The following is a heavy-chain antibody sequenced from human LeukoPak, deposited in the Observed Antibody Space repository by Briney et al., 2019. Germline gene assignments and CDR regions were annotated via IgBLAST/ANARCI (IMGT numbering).Heavy chain of an antibody. J-gene: IGHJ5*02. D-gene: IGHD3-22*01. Sequence: GGSLRLSCAASGFTFSSYSMNWVRQAPGKGLEWVSSISSSSSYTYYADSVKGRFTISRDNAKNSLYLQMNSLRAEDTAVYYCARNYYDSSGPSWFDPWGQGTLVTVSS. V-gene: IGHV3-21*01. CDR1: GFTFSSYS. CDR2: ISSSSSYT. CDR3: ARNYYDSSGPSWFDP.